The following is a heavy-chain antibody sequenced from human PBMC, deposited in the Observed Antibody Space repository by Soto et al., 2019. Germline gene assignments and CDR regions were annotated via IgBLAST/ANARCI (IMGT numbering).Heavy chain of an antibody. V-gene: IGHV3-30*18. CDR1: GFTFSSYG. Sequence: GGSLRLSCAASGFTFSSYGMHWVRQAPGKGLEWVAVISYDGSNKYYADSVKGRFTISRDNSKNTLYLQMNSLRAEDTAVYYCAKDTLRQLVSYYGRDVWGKGTRVTVPS. J-gene: IGHJ6*04. CDR2: ISYDGSNK. CDR3: AKDTLRQLVSYYGRDV. D-gene: IGHD6-6*01.